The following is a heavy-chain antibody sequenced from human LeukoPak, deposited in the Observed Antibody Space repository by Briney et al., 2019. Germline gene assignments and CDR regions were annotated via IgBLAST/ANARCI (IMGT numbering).Heavy chain of an antibody. CDR1: GYTFTSYG. D-gene: IGHD3-22*01. Sequence: ASVKVSCKASGYTFTSYGISWVRQAPGQGLGWMGWISACNGNTNYAQKLQGRVTMTTDTSTSTAYMELRSLRSDDTAVYYCAREYYYDSSGYNIDYWGQGTLVTVSS. V-gene: IGHV1-18*01. J-gene: IGHJ4*02. CDR3: AREYYYDSSGYNIDY. CDR2: ISACNGNT.